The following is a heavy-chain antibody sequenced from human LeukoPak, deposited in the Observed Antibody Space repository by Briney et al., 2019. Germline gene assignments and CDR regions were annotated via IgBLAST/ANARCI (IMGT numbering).Heavy chain of an antibody. CDR2: ISNGGST. J-gene: IGHJ3*01. V-gene: IGHV4-59*02. CDR1: GASVSSHF. D-gene: IGHD1-26*01. Sequence: SETLSLTCGVSGASVSSHFWSWIRQTPGMGLEWIGYISNGGSTGYNPSLRSRVTISVGAPKNEVSLNVRSVSAADTAVYYCAKGVSGTYYAFDVWGQGRTV. CDR3: AKGVSGTYYAFDV.